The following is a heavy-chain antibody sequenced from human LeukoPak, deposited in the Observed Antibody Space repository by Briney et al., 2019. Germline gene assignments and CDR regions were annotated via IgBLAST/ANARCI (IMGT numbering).Heavy chain of an antibody. Sequence: GGSLRLSCAASGFSFSTYTMNWVRQAPGKGLEWVSYIRPNDGTTHYADSVKGRFTISRDNAKNSLSLQMTSLRVDDTAVYYCVRGQTSLDNWFDPWGQGTLVIVSS. CDR2: IRPNDGTT. V-gene: IGHV3-48*01. CDR3: VRGQTSLDNWFDP. CDR1: GFSFSTYT. J-gene: IGHJ5*02.